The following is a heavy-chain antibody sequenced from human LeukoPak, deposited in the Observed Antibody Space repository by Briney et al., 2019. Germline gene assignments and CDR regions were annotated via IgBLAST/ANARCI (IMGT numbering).Heavy chain of an antibody. D-gene: IGHD1-26*01. V-gene: IGHV1-18*01. CDR1: GYTFTSYG. CDR3: AKEAGGATEFYFDY. J-gene: IGHJ4*02. Sequence: ASVKVSCKASGYTFTSYGISWVRQAPGQGLEWMGWISGYNGNTNYAQKLQGRVTVTTDTSTTTAYMELRGLTSDDTAVYYCAKEAGGATEFYFDYWGQGTLVTVSS. CDR2: ISGYNGNT.